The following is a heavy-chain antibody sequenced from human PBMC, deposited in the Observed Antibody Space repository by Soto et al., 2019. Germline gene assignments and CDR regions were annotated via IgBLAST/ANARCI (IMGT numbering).Heavy chain of an antibody. D-gene: IGHD3-22*01. V-gene: IGHV5-10-1*01. CDR1: GYSFAGYW. CDR3: ARQIYDSDTGPNFQYYFDS. J-gene: IGHJ4*02. Sequence: GESLKISCKGSGYSFAGYWITWVRQKPGKGLEWMGRIDPSDSQTYYSPSFRGHVTISATKSITTVFLQWSSLGASDTAVYYCARQIYDSDTGPNFQYYFDSWGQGTPVTVSS. CDR2: IDPSDSQT.